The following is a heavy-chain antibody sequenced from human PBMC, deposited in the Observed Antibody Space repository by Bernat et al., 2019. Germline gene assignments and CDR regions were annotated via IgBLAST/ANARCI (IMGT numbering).Heavy chain of an antibody. V-gene: IGHV3-53*01. D-gene: IGHD6-13*01. J-gene: IGHJ1*01. Sequence: EVQLVESGGGLIQPGGSLRLSCAASGFTVSSNHMSWVRQAPGKGLEWVSVIYSGGNTVHADSVKGRFTISRDNSKNTLNLQMNSLRTEDTAVYYCATSIAAAGMWYFQHWGQGTLVTVSS. CDR2: IYSGGNT. CDR1: GFTVSSNH. CDR3: ATSIAAAGMWYFQH.